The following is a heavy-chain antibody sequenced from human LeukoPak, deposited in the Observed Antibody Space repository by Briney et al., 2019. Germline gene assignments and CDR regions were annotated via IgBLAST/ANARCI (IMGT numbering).Heavy chain of an antibody. Sequence: VASVKVSCKASGYTFTGYYMHWVRQAPGQGLEWMGWINPNSGGTNYAQKFQGRVTMTRDTSISTAYMELSRLRSDDTAVYYCARENIVAAPAMNYYYYYYMDVWGKGTTVTVSS. CDR3: ARENIVAAPAMNYYYYYYMDV. CDR2: INPNSGGT. D-gene: IGHD6-13*01. CDR1: GYTFTGYY. V-gene: IGHV1-2*02. J-gene: IGHJ6*03.